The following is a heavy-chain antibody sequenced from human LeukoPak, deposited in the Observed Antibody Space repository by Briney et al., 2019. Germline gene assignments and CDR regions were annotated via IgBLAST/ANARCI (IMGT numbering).Heavy chain of an antibody. V-gene: IGHV4-38-2*02. CDR1: SSSIRDNYY. J-gene: IGHJ5*02. Sequence: SETLSLTCTIISSSIRDNYYWGWIRRPPGQGLEWIGSVFYSGSTYFNPSLKSRVTLSVDTSNNNFSLKLRSVTAADTAVYYCARHNYYHFWSTLNWFDPWGQGALVTISS. CDR3: ARHNYYHFWSTLNWFDP. CDR2: VFYSGST. D-gene: IGHD3-3*01.